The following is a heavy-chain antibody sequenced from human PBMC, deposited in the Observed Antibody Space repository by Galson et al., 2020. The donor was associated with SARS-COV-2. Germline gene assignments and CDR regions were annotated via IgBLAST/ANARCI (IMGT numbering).Heavy chain of an antibody. CDR3: ARVGTRSGWKYYFDY. V-gene: IGHV3-74*01. D-gene: IGHD6-19*01. J-gene: IGHJ4*02. Sequence: TGGSLRLSCAASGFTFSSCWMHWVRQAPGKGLVWVSRMNSDGSSTSYADSVKGRFTISRDNAKNTLYLQMNSLRAEDTAVYYCARVGTRSGWKYYFDYWGQGTLVTVSS. CDR2: MNSDGSST. CDR1: GFTFSSCW.